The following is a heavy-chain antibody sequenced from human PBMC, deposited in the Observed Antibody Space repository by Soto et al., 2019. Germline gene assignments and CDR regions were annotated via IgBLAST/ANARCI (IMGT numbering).Heavy chain of an antibody. CDR1: GYTSTLYA. J-gene: IGHJ4*02. CDR2: INAANGNT. Sequence: ASVEVSCKASGYTSTLYAMHWVRQAKGQRLEWMGWINAANGNTKSSQKFQGRVTFTRDTSASTGYMELSTLNSADTAVYYCARDQRRDYDFWSGYSQGFDYWGQGTPVTVSS. V-gene: IGHV1-3*01. CDR3: ARDQRRDYDFWSGYSQGFDY. D-gene: IGHD3-3*01.